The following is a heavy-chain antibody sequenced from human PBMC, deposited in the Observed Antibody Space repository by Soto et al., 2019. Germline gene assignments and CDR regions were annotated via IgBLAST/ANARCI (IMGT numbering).Heavy chain of an antibody. V-gene: IGHV4-4*02. J-gene: IGHJ6*03. D-gene: IGHD6-6*01. CDR3: ARGVSIYYYYYYMDV. CDR2: IYHSGST. CDR1: SGSISSSNW. Sequence: SETLSLTCAVSSGSISSSNWWSWIRKPPGKGLEWIGEIYHSGSTNYNPSLKSRVTISVDTSKNQFSLKLSSVTAADTAVYYCARGVSIYYYYYYMDVWGKGTTVTVSS.